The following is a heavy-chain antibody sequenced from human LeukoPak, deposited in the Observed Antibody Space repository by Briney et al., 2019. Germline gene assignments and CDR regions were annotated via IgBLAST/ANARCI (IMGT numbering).Heavy chain of an antibody. Sequence: ASVKVSCKASGYAFTSYDINWVRQATGQGLESMGWMNPNSGNTGYAQKFQGRVTITRNTSISTAYMELSSLRSEDTAVYYCARAGGPAVTTYYFDYWGQGTLVTVSS. J-gene: IGHJ4*02. CDR1: GYAFTSYD. D-gene: IGHD4-17*01. CDR2: MNPNSGNT. V-gene: IGHV1-8*03. CDR3: ARAGGPAVTTYYFDY.